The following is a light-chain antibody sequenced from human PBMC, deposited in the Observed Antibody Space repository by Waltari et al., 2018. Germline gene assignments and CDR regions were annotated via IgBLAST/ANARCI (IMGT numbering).Light chain of an antibody. CDR2: DVS. Sequence: QSALTQPASVSGSPGQSVTIFCAGTSNDVGGYNSVSWYQEHPGQAPRVIIYDVSDRPSGVSDSFSGSKAGNTASPTISGLQAEDEADYYCSSQSSNDVVLFGGGTKLTVL. CDR3: SSQSSNDVVL. J-gene: IGLJ2*01. CDR1: SNDVGGYNS. V-gene: IGLV2-14*01.